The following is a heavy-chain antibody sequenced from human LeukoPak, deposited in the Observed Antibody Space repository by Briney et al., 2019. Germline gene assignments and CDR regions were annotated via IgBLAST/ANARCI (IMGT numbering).Heavy chain of an antibody. CDR3: ARVRVVPAAKAGAFDI. V-gene: IGHV3-48*03. CDR2: ISNSGSTI. D-gene: IGHD2-2*01. J-gene: IGHJ3*02. CDR1: GFTFSSYE. Sequence: GGSLRLSCAASGFTFSSYEMNWVRQAPGKGLEWVSYISNSGSTIYYADSVKGRFTISRDNAKNSLSLQMNSLRAEDTAVYYCARVRVVPAAKAGAFDIWGQGTMVTVSS.